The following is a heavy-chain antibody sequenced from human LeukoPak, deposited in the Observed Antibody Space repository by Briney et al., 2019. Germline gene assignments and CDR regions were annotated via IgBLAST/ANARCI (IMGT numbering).Heavy chain of an antibody. CDR2: IYYSGST. J-gene: IGHJ5*02. Sequence: SETLSLTCTVSGGSISSSSYYWGWIRQPPGKGLEWIGSIYYSGSTYYNPSLKSRVTISVDTSKNQFSLKLSSVTAADTAVYYCARMDNPDNWFDPWGQGTLVTVSS. D-gene: IGHD1-1*01. CDR3: ARMDNPDNWFDP. CDR1: GGSISSSSYY. V-gene: IGHV4-39*01.